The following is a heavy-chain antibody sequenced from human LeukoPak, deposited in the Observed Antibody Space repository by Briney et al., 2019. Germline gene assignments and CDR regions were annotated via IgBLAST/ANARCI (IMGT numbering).Heavy chain of an antibody. D-gene: IGHD2-2*01. CDR1: RFTFSSYA. CDR2: ISGSGGST. CDR3: ATGRWYQLLIGY. J-gene: IGHJ4*02. V-gene: IGHV3-23*01. Sequence: GGSLRLSCAASRFTFSSYAVSWVRQAPGKGLEWVSAISGSGGSTYYADSVKGRFTISRDNSKNTLYLQMNSLRAEDTAVYYCATGRWYQLLIGYWGQGTLVTVSS.